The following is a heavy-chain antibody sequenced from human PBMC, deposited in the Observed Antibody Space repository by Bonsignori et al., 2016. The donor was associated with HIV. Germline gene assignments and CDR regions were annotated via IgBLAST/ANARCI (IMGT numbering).Heavy chain of an antibody. V-gene: IGHV3-23*03. CDR2: IYSGGSST. CDR3: AKVCKQWLVLDAFDI. Sequence: WIRQPPGKGLEWVSVIYSGGSSTYYADSVKGRFTISRDNSKNTLYLQMNSLRAEDTAVYYCAKVCKQWLVLDAFDIWGQGTMVTVSS. J-gene: IGHJ3*02. D-gene: IGHD6-19*01.